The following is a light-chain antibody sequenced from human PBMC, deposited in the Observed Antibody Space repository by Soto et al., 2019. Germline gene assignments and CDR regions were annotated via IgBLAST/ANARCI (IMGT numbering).Light chain of an antibody. CDR2: DAS. CDR1: QSVTRNS. J-gene: IGKJ4*01. V-gene: IGKV3-20*01. Sequence: EIVMTQSPATLSVSPGERATLSCRPSQSVTRNSVAWYQQRPGQPPRLLIYDASTRATGIPDRFSGSGSGTDFTLTISRLEPEDFAVYYCQQYGNSPRSFGGGTKV. CDR3: QQYGNSPRS.